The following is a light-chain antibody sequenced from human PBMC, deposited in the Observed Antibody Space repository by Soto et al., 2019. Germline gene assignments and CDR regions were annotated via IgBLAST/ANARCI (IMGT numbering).Light chain of an antibody. CDR2: DAS. CDR3: QQYSRSPYT. J-gene: IGKJ2*01. V-gene: IGKV3D-20*01. CDR1: QTVSSGY. Sequence: EIVLTQSPVTLSLSPGERATLSCGASQTVSSGYLAWYQQRPGLAPRLLIYDASSRATGIPDRFSGSGSGTDFSLTISRLEPEDFAVYYCQQYSRSPYTFGQGTKLEIK.